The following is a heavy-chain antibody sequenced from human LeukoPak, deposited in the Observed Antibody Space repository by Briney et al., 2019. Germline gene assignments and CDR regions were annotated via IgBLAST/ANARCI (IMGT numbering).Heavy chain of an antibody. CDR2: ISGSGGGT. CDR1: GITLSNYG. D-gene: IGHD3-22*01. J-gene: IGHJ4*02. Sequence: GGSLRLSCAVSGITLSNYGMSWVRRAPGKGLEWVAGISGSGGGTKYADSVKGRFTISRDNAKNTLYLQMNSLRAEDTAVYFCARRGVVIRVILVGFHKEAYYFDSWGQGALVTVSS. V-gene: IGHV3-23*01. CDR3: ARRGVVIRVILVGFHKEAYYFDS.